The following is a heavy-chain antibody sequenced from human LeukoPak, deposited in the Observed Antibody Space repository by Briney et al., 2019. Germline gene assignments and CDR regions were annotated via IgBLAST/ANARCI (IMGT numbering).Heavy chain of an antibody. D-gene: IGHD6-6*01. Sequence: ASVKVSCKASGYTFTSYYMHWVRQAPGQGLEWMGIINPTTGDTTYAQKFQGRLTMTRDMSTSTVYMELSSLRSEDTAVYYCASHFFSSIAARPPASYYYYYMDVWGKGTTVTASS. CDR1: GYTFTSYY. J-gene: IGHJ6*03. CDR2: INPTTGDT. CDR3: ASHFFSSIAARPPASYYYYYMDV. V-gene: IGHV1-46*01.